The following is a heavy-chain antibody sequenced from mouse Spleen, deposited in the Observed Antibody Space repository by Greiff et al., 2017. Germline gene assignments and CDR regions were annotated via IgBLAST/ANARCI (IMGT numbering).Heavy chain of an antibody. CDR1: GYTFTNYW. Sequence: VQLVESGAELVRPGTSVKMSCKASGYTFTNYWIGWAKQRPGHGLEWIGDIYPGGGYTNYNEKFKGKATLTADKSSSTAYMQFSSLTSEDSAIYYCAREATVVDWYFDVWGAGTTVTVSS. CDR3: AREATVVDWYFDV. D-gene: IGHD1-1*01. V-gene: IGHV1-63*01. CDR2: IYPGGGYT. J-gene: IGHJ1*01.